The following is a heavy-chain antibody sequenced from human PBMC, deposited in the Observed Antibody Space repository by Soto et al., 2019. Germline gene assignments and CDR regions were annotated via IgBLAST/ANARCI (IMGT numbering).Heavy chain of an antibody. CDR2: VHNSGSS. Sequence: QMLLQESGPGLVKPSETLSLTCTVPGDSITSNYWSWIRQSPGKGLEWMGYVHNSGSSYYKPSLGSRTTITLDSAKNQSSRRLTSGTAANAANDFCARVRSSSGARGRPARWGQGTGVTVSS. CDR3: ARVRSSSGARGRPAR. D-gene: IGHD2-15*01. CDR1: GDSITSNY. V-gene: IGHV4-59*08. J-gene: IGHJ4*02.